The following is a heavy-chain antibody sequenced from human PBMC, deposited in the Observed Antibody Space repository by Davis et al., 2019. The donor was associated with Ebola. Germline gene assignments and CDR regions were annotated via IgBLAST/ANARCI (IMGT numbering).Heavy chain of an antibody. CDR1: GYTLTEFS. V-gene: IGHV1-24*01. Sequence: ASVKVSCKVSGYTLTEFSMHWVRQAPGKGLEWMGGFDPEDGETIYAQKFQGRVTMTEDTSTDTAYMELSSLRSDDTAVYYCARSSRVFGVVMFYGMDVWGQGTTVTVSS. J-gene: IGHJ6*02. CDR2: FDPEDGET. CDR3: ARSSRVFGVVMFYGMDV. D-gene: IGHD3-3*01.